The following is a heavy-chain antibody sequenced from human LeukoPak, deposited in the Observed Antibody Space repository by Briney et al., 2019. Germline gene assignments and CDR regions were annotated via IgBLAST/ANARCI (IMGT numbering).Heavy chain of an antibody. CDR1: GFTFSSYA. CDR2: ISGSGGST. V-gene: IGHV3-23*01. Sequence: SGGPLRLSCAASGFTFSSYAMSWVRQAPGKGLEWVSAISGSGGSTYYADSVKGRFTISRDNVKNTLYLQMNSLGAEDTAIYYCARGDRGGFDLWGQGTMVTVSA. J-gene: IGHJ3*01. D-gene: IGHD3-10*01. CDR3: ARGDRGGFDL.